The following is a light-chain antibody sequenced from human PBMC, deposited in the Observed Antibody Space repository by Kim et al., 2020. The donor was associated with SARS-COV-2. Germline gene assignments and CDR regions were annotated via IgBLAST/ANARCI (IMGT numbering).Light chain of an antibody. CDR2: GAS. CDR3: QQYNNWPWT. J-gene: IGKJ1*01. CDR1: QSVSSN. Sequence: VSPGERATLTCRARQSVSSNLAWYQQKPGQAPRLLIYGASTRATGIPARFSGSGSGTEFNPTISSLQSEDFAVYYCQQYNNWPWTFGQGTKVDIK. V-gene: IGKV3-15*01.